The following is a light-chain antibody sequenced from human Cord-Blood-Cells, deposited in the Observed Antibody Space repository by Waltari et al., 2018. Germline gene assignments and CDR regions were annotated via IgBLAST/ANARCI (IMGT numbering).Light chain of an antibody. CDR2: DAS. CDR3: QQYDHLPLT. J-gene: IGKJ4*01. Sequence: DIHITHSPSSLSACVGDRVTIPCQANRNISNYLNWYQQKPGKAPKLLIYDASNLETGVPSRFSGSGSGTDFTLNISSVQAEDIAAYYCQQYDHLPLTFGGGTKVEIK. V-gene: IGKV1-33*01. CDR1: RNISNY.